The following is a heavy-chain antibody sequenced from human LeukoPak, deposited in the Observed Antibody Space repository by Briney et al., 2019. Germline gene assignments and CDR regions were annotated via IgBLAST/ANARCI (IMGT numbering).Heavy chain of an antibody. J-gene: IGHJ5*02. CDR1: GYSISSGYQ. V-gene: IGHV4-38-2*02. Sequence: SETLSLTCGVSGYSISSGYQWAWTRPSPGKGLEGIGKIYHSGSAHYNPSLKRRVTISVETSKNQFSLNMYSVTAADTAVYYCARDPRWLTPDCTSTSCYENYFDPWGQGTLVSVFS. CDR2: IYHSGSA. D-gene: IGHD2-2*01. CDR3: ARDPRWLTPDCTSTSCYENYFDP.